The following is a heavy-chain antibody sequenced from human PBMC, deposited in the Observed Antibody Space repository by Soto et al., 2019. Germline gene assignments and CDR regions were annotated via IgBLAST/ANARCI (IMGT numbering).Heavy chain of an antibody. CDR1: GFSVRIYS. CDR3: AKDRLGGNFDY. J-gene: IGHJ4*02. CDR2: ISSSSSYI. Sequence: GWSPRLSCAASGFSVRIYSMNWVRQAPGKGLEWVSSISSSSSYIYYADSVKGRFTISRDNSKNTLYLQMNSLRVEDTAVYYCAKDRLGGNFDYWGQGTQVTVSS. V-gene: IGHV3-21*04.